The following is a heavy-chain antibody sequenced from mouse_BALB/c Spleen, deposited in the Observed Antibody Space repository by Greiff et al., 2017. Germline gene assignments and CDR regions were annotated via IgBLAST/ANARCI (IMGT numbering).Heavy chain of an antibody. D-gene: IGHD2-1*01. J-gene: IGHJ3*01. CDR3: ARYNYGTAWFAY. CDR2: ISYSGST. CDR1: GDSITSGY. V-gene: IGHV3-8*02. Sequence: EVQLLESGPSLVKPSQTLSLTCSVTGDSITSGYWNWIRKFPGNKLEYMGYISYSGSTYYNPSLKSRISITRDTSKNQYYLQLNSVTTEDTATYYCARYNYGTAWFAYWGQGTLVTVSA.